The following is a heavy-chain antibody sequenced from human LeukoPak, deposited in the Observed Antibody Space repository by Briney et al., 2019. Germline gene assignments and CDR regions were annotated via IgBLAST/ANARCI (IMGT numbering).Heavy chain of an antibody. J-gene: IGHJ6*02. D-gene: IGHD2/OR15-2a*01. V-gene: IGHV1-69*04. CDR3: ARDSVSYYYGMDV. Sequence: ASVKVSCKASGGTFSSYAISWVRQAPGQGLEWVGRIIPIFGIADYAQKFQGRVTITADKSTSTAYMELSSLRSEDTAVYYCARDSVSYYYGMDVWGQGTTVTVSS. CDR2: IIPIFGIA. CDR1: GGTFSSYA.